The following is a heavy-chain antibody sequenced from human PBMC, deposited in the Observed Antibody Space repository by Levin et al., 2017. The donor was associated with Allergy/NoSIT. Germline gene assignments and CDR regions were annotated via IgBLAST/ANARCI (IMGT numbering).Heavy chain of an antibody. J-gene: IGHJ3*02. CDR3: ARNIEVVVAAIYAFDI. Sequence: SETLSLTCTVSGGSISSSSYYWGWIRQPPGKGLEWIGSIYYSGSTYYNPSLKSRVTISVDTSKNQFSLKLSSVTAADTAVYYCARNIEVVVAAIYAFDIWGQGTMVTVSS. CDR2: IYYSGST. V-gene: IGHV4-39*01. CDR1: GGSISSSSYY. D-gene: IGHD2-15*01.